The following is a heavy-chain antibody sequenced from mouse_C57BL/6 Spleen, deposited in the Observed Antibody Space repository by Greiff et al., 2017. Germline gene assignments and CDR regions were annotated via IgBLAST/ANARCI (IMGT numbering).Heavy chain of an antibody. CDR3: AREDYGSSPYWYFDG. CDR2: IYPGDGDT. Sequence: QVQLQQSGAELVKPGASVQISCKASGYAFSSYWMNWVKQRPGKGLEWIGQIYPGDGDTNYNGKFKGKATLTADKSSSTAYMQLSSLTSEDSAVYFCAREDYGSSPYWYFDGWGTGTTVTVSS. V-gene: IGHV1-80*01. J-gene: IGHJ1*03. D-gene: IGHD1-1*01. CDR1: GYAFSSYW.